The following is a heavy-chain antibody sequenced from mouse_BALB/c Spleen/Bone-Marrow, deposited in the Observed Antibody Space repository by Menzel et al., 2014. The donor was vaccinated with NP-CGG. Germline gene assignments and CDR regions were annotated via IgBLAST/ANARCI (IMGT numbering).Heavy chain of an antibody. D-gene: IGHD2-4*01. V-gene: IGHV5-9-3*01. CDR1: GFTFSSYA. Sequence: EVKLMESGGGLVKPGGSLKLSCAASGFTFSSYAMSWVCQTPEKRLEWVATISSGGSYTYYPDSVKGRFTISRDDAKNTLYLQMSSLRSEDTAMYYCARHGITRLLDYWGQGTTLTVSS. CDR3: ARHGITRLLDY. J-gene: IGHJ2*01. CDR2: ISSGGSYT.